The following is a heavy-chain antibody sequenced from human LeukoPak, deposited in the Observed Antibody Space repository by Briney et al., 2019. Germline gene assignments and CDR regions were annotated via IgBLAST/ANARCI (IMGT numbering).Heavy chain of an antibody. D-gene: IGHD3-22*01. V-gene: IGHV3-7*01. CDR2: IKQDGSEK. J-gene: IGHJ4*02. Sequence: PGGSLRLSCAASGFTFSSYWMSWVRQAPGKGLEWVANIKQDGSEKYYVDSVKGRFTISRDNAKNSLYLQMNSLRAEDTAVYYCARAAGKGYYDSSGYPYWGQGTLVTVSS. CDR3: ARAAGKGYYDSSGYPY. CDR1: GFTFSSYW.